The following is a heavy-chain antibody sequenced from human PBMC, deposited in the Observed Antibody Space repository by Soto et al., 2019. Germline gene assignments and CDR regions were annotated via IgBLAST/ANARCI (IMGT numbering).Heavy chain of an antibody. J-gene: IGHJ4*02. CDR1: GFTFSSYA. V-gene: IGHV3-23*01. CDR3: ARARPTYPPGYCSGGRCDGNFDY. CDR2: IRGSGGST. D-gene: IGHD2-15*01. Sequence: EVQLLESGGGLVQPGGSLRLSCAASGFTFSSYAMSWVRQAPGKGLEWVSAIRGSGGSTYYADSVKGRFTISRDNSKNTLYLQMNNRRAEDTAVYYCARARPTYPPGYCSGGRCDGNFDYCGQGTLVTVSS.